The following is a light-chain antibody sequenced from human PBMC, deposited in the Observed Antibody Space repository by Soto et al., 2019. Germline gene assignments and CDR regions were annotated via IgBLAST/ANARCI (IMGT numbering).Light chain of an antibody. CDR3: EQYNYWPPA. CDR2: GAS. Sequence: EIVMTQSPATLSVSPGERATLSCRASQGVSSNLAWYQQKPGQAPRLLIYGASTRATGIPARFSGSGSGTDFTLTISSLQSEDFTIYYCEQYNYWPPAFGGGTTVEIK. J-gene: IGKJ4*01. V-gene: IGKV3-15*01. CDR1: QGVSSN.